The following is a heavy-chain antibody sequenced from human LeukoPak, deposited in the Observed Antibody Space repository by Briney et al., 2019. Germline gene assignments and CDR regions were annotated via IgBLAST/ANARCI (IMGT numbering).Heavy chain of an antibody. J-gene: IGHJ5*02. CDR1: GGSFSGYY. CDR3: ASSGYSRGWFDP. Sequence: SETLSLTCAVYGGSFSGYYWSWIRQPPGKGLEWIGEINHSGSTNYNPSLKSRVTISIDTSKNQFYLKLSSLTAADTAVYYCASSGYSRGWFDPWGQGTLVTVSS. V-gene: IGHV4-34*01. CDR2: INHSGST. D-gene: IGHD6-13*01.